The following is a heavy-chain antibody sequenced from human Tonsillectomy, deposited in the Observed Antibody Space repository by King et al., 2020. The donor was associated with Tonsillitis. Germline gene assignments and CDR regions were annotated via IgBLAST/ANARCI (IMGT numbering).Heavy chain of an antibody. CDR1: GGSISGYY. CDR3: ARVFWSDGSNWFDT. V-gene: IGHV4-59*01. D-gene: IGHD2-15*01. J-gene: IGHJ5*02. Sequence: VQLQESGPGLVKPSETLSLTCTVFGGSISGYYWTWIRQPPGKGLEWIGNIYYTGSTNYNPSLKSRVTMSVDTSNNQFFLNLSSVTAADTAIYFCARVFWSDGSNWFDTWGQGIQVTVSS. CDR2: IYYTGST.